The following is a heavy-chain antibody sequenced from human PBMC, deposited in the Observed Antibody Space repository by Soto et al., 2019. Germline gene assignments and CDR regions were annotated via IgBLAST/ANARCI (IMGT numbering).Heavy chain of an antibody. CDR1: GFTFSNCV. CDR2: ITTNGHT. D-gene: IGHD7-27*01. CDR3: GKGLRNGRCYAGD. Sequence: PGGSLSLSCEPSGFTFSNCVMTWLRQPPGKRLEWVSVITTNGHTDYADSVKGRFTISRDNSKNTVYLQMNSLRAEDTAVYYYGKGLRNGRCYAGDWGQGTGDTLS. V-gene: IGHV3-23*01. J-gene: IGHJ4*02.